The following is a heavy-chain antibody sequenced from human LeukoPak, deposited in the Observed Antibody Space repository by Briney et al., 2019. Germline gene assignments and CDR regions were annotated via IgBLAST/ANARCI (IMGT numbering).Heavy chain of an antibody. CDR3: AKDSRVTFGGVIVDAFDI. CDR1: GFTFSSYA. D-gene: IGHD3-16*02. Sequence: GGSLRLSCAASGFTFSSYAMSWVRQAPGKGLEWVSAISGSGGSTYYADSVKGRFTISRDNSKNTLYLQMNSLRAEDTAVYYCAKDSRVTFGGVIVDAFDIWGQGTMVTVSS. V-gene: IGHV3-23*01. CDR2: ISGSGGST. J-gene: IGHJ3*02.